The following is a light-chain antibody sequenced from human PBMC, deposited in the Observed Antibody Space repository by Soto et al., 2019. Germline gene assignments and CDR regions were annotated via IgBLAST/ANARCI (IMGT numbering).Light chain of an antibody. CDR3: QQYERGFT. Sequence: TGLTQSPGTLSLSPGERATLSCRASQSVTSRSLAWYQQKPGQAPRHLIYDASSRATGIPDRFSGSGSGTDFSLTISRLEPEGFAVYYCQQYERGFTFGPGTKVDIK. J-gene: IGKJ3*01. V-gene: IGKV3-20*01. CDR1: QSVTSRS. CDR2: DAS.